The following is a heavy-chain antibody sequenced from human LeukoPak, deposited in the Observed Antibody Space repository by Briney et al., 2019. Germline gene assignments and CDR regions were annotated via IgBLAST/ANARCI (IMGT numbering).Heavy chain of an antibody. CDR1: GFTFSSYS. Sequence: PGGSLRLSCAASGFTFSSYSMNWVRQAPGKGLEWVSSISSSSSYIYYADSVKGRFTISRDNAKNSLYLQMNSLRAEDTAVYYCARADIVVVVEENWFDPWGQGTLVTVSS. J-gene: IGHJ5*02. CDR2: ISSSSSYI. V-gene: IGHV3-21*01. CDR3: ARADIVVVVEENWFDP. D-gene: IGHD2-15*01.